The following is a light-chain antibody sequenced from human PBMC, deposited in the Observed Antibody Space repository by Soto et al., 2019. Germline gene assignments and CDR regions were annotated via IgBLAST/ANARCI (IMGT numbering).Light chain of an antibody. V-gene: IGKV3-20*01. CDR3: QQYGSSPRT. CDR1: QSVSTSY. Sequence: IGLTQSPGPMSLSPGERATLSCRASQSVSTSYLAWYQQKPGQAPRLLIYGASSRATGIPDRFSGSGSGTDFTLTIIRLEPEDVAVYYCQQYGSSPRTFGQGTKV. CDR2: GAS. J-gene: IGKJ1*01.